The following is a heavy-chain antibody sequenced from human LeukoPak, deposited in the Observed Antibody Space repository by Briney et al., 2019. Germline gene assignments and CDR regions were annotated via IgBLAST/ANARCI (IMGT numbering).Heavy chain of an antibody. V-gene: IGHV1-24*01. CDR1: GYTLTELS. J-gene: IGHJ5*02. D-gene: IGHD3-10*01. Sequence: ASVKVSCKVSGYTLTELSMHWVRQAPGKGLEWMGGFDPEDGETIYAQKFQGRVTMTEDTSTDTAYMELSSLRSEDTAVYYCATVVEYYGHTEQQFDPWGQGTLVTVSS. CDR3: ATVVEYYGHTEQQFDP. CDR2: FDPEDGET.